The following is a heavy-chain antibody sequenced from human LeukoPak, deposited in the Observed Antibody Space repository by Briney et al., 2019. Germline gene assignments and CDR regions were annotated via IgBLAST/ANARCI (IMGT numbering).Heavy chain of an antibody. V-gene: IGHV1-18*01. CDR1: GYTFTSHG. J-gene: IGHJ4*02. D-gene: IGHD3-22*01. Sequence: GASVKVSCKASGYTFTSHGISWVRQAPGQGLEWMGWISAYNGNTNYAQKLQGRVTMTTDTSTSTAYMELRSLRSDDTAVYYCASNYDSSGYYPSPFDYWGQGTLVTVSS. CDR2: ISAYNGNT. CDR3: ASNYDSSGYYPSPFDY.